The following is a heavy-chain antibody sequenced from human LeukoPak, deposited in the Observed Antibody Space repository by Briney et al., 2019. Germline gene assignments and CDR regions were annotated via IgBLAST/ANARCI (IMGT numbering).Heavy chain of an antibody. CDR3: ARGRQRITIFGVPKGAFDI. CDR1: GYSFTSYN. V-gene: IGHV1-46*01. J-gene: IGHJ3*02. CDR2: IKPSGTDT. D-gene: IGHD3-3*01. Sequence: ASVKVSCKTSGYSFTSYNLHWVRQAPGQRLEWMGIIKPSGTDTNYAQKFQGRVIMTTETSTSTVYMELSSLKSEDTAVYYCARGRQRITIFGVPKGAFDIWGQGTMVTVSS.